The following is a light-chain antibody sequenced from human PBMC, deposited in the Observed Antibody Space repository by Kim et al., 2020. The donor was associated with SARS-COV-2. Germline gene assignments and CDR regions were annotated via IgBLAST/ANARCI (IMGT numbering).Light chain of an antibody. V-gene: IGLV3-1*01. J-gene: IGLJ2*01. CDR1: RLGDRY. Sequence: SYELTQPPSVSVSPGQTASITCSGDRLGDRYTSWYQQKPGQSPVVVIYKDRKRPSGIPERFSGSNFGNTATLTISGTQAMDEADYYCQAWDNTMVFGGGTQLTVL. CDR3: QAWDNTMV. CDR2: KDR.